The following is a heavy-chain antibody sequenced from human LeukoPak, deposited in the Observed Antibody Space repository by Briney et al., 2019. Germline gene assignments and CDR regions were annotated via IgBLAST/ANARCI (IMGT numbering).Heavy chain of an antibody. V-gene: IGHV3-30*18. CDR2: ISYDGSNK. J-gene: IGHJ3*02. CDR3: AKDFNVLLWFGEPLDAFDI. Sequence: GSLRLSCAASGLTFSNYGMHWVRQAPGKGLEWVAGISYDGSNKYYADSVKGRFTISRDNSKNTLYLQMNSLRAEDTAVYYCAKDFNVLLWFGEPLDAFDIWGQGTMVTVSS. CDR1: GLTFSNYG. D-gene: IGHD3-10*01.